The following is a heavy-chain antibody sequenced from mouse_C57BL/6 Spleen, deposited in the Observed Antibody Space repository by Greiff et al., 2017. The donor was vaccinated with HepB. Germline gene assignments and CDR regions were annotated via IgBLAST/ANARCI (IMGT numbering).Heavy chain of an antibody. CDR3: AREGDGYYGWDY. D-gene: IGHD2-3*01. J-gene: IGHJ2*01. CDR1: GYAFTNYL. CDR2: INPGSGGT. V-gene: IGHV1-54*01. Sequence: QVQLKQSGAELVRPGTSVKVSCKASGYAFTNYLIEWVKQRPGQGLEWIGVINPGSGGTNDNEKFKGKATLTADKSSSTAYMQLSSLTSEDSAVYFCAREGDGYYGWDYWGQGTTLTVSS.